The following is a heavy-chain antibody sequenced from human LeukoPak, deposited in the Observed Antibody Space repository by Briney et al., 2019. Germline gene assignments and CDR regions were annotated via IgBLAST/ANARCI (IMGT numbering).Heavy chain of an antibody. V-gene: IGHV4-30-2*01. CDR2: IYHSGST. D-gene: IGHD6-19*01. CDR3: ARDTVAGIDY. CDR1: GGSISSGGYS. Sequence: SQTLSLTCAVSGGSISSGGYSWSWIRQPPGEGLEWIGYIYHSGSTYYNPSLKSRVTISVDRSKNQFSLKLSSVTAADTAVYYCARDTVAGIDYWGQGTLVTVSS. J-gene: IGHJ4*02.